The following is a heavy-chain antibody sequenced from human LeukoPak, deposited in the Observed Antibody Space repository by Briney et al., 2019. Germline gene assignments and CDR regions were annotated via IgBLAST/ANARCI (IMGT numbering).Heavy chain of an antibody. CDR1: GFTFSSYG. Sequence: GGSLRLSCAASGFTFSSYGMHWVRQAPGKGLEWVAVISYDGSNKYYADSVKGRFTISRDNSKNTLYLQMNSLRAEDTAVYYCAKDYDYVWGSYRTGIFDYWGQGTLVTVSS. CDR2: ISYDGSNK. V-gene: IGHV3-30*18. D-gene: IGHD3-16*02. CDR3: AKDYDYVWGSYRTGIFDY. J-gene: IGHJ4*02.